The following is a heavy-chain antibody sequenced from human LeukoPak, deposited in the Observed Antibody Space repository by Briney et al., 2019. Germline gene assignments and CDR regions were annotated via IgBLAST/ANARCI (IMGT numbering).Heavy chain of an antibody. V-gene: IGHV4-31*03. D-gene: IGHD3-22*01. CDR2: IYYSGST. J-gene: IGHJ4*02. CDR3: AKGSYYDSSGSFYFDY. Sequence: KPSETLSLTCTVSGGSISSGGYYWSWIRQHPGKGLEWIGYIYYSGSTYYNPSLKSRVTISVDTSKNQFSLKLSSVTAADTAVYYCAKGSYYDSSGSFYFDYWGQGTLVTVSS. CDR1: GGSISSGGYY.